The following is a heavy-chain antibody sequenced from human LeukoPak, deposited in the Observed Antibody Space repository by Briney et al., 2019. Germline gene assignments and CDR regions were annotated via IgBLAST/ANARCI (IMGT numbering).Heavy chain of an antibody. Sequence: ASVKVSCKASGYTFTSYGISWVRQAPGQGLEWMGWISAYNGNTNYAQKLQGRVTMTTDTSTSTAYMELRSLRSDDTAVYYCARGRYCSGGSCYSRWSDPWGQGTLVTVSS. V-gene: IGHV1-18*01. CDR1: GYTFTSYG. CDR2: ISAYNGNT. CDR3: ARGRYCSGGSCYSRWSDP. J-gene: IGHJ5*02. D-gene: IGHD2-15*01.